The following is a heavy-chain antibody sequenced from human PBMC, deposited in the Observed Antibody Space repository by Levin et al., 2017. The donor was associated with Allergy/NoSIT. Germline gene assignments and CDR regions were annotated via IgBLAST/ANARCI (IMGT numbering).Heavy chain of an antibody. J-gene: IGHJ5*02. CDR2: INYSGGT. Sequence: PGGSLRLSCAVYGGSFSGHYWTWIRQPPGKGLEWIGEINYSGGTNYNPSLKSRVTISIDTSNNQFSLKLSSVTAADTAVYYCARGRLYSSSWYKWFDPWGQGTLVTVSS. V-gene: IGHV4-34*01. CDR1: GGSFSGHY. D-gene: IGHD6-13*01. CDR3: ARGRLYSSSWYKWFDP.